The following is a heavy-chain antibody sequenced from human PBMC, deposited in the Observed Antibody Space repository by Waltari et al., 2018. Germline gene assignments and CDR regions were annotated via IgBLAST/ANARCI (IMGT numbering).Heavy chain of an antibody. CDR1: GFTFSSYG. D-gene: IGHD1-26*01. Sequence: QVQLVESGGGVVQPGGSLRLSCAASGFTFSSYGMHRVRQAPGKGLEWVAFIRYDGSNKYYADTVKGRFTISRDNSKNTLYLQMNSLRAEDTAVYYCAKDLSSGFDYWGQGTLVTVSS. CDR3: AKDLSSGFDY. J-gene: IGHJ4*02. CDR2: IRYDGSNK. V-gene: IGHV3-30*02.